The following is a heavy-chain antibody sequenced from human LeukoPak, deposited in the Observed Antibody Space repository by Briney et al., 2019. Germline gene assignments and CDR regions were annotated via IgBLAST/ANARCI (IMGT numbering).Heavy chain of an antibody. D-gene: IGHD5-12*01. V-gene: IGHV4-34*01. J-gene: IGHJ4*02. CDR2: INHSGST. CDR3: ARGLNPRYSGYEDYFDY. Sequence: PSETLSLTCAVYGGSFSGYYWSWIRQPPGKGLEWIGEINHSGSTNYNPSLKSRVTISVDTSKNQFSLKLSSVTAADTAVYYCARGLNPRYSGYEDYFDYWGQGTLVTVSS. CDR1: GGSFSGYY.